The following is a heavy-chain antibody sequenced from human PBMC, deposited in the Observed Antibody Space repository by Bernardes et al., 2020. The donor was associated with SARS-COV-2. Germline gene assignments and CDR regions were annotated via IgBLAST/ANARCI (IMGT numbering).Heavy chain of an antibody. Sequence: ASVKVSCKASGYTFTGYYMHWVRQAPGQGLEWMGWINPNSGGTNYAQKFQGWVTMTRDTSISTAYMELSRLRSDDTAVYYCAREADSGQRGYYYYYYGMDVWGQGTTVTVSS. D-gene: IGHD5-12*01. CDR1: GYTFTGYY. J-gene: IGHJ6*02. CDR3: AREADSGQRGYYYYYYGMDV. V-gene: IGHV1-2*04. CDR2: INPNSGGT.